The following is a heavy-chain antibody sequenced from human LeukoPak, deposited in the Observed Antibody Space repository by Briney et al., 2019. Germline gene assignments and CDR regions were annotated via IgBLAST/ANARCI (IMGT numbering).Heavy chain of an antibody. CDR1: GFTFSSYA. CDR3: AKDAGYYGSGRDWFDP. J-gene: IGHJ5*02. Sequence: PGGSLRLSCAASGFTFSSYAMSWVRQAPGKGLEWVSAISGSGGSTYYADSVKGRFTISRDNSKNTLYLQMNSLRAEDTAVYYCAKDAGYYGSGRDWFDPWGQGTLVTVSS. CDR2: ISGSGGST. D-gene: IGHD3-10*01. V-gene: IGHV3-23*01.